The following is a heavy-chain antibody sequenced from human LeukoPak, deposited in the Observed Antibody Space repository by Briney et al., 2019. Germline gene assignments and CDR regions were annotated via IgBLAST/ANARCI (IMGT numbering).Heavy chain of an antibody. V-gene: IGHV4-59*01. CDR3: ARGSGWYAFFVY. CDR1: GGSISSYY. D-gene: IGHD6-19*01. CDR2: IYYSGST. J-gene: IGHJ4*02. Sequence: PSETLSLTCTVSGGSISSYYWSWIRQPPGKGLEWIGYIYYSGSTNYNPSLKSRVTISVDTSKNQFSLKPSSVTAADTAVYYCARGSGWYAFFVYWGQGTLVTVSS.